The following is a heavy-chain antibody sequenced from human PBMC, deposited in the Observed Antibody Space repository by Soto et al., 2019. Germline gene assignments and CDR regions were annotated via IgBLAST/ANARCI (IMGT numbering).Heavy chain of an antibody. Sequence: GGSLRLSCVASGFGFGGYAMHWVRQGPGKGLEWVSGMSWNSGNIGYADSVKGRFTISRDNAKNSLYLQMNILSAEDTALYYCAKDIGAEMHAFDIWGQGTMVTVSS. V-gene: IGHV3-9*01. J-gene: IGHJ3*02. CDR3: AKDIGAEMHAFDI. CDR2: MSWNSGNI. D-gene: IGHD4-17*01. CDR1: GFGFGGYA.